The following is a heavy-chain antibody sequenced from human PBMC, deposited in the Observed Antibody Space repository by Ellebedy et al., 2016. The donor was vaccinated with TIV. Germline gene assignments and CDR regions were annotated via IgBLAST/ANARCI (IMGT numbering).Heavy chain of an antibody. CDR2: IYSGGST. CDR3: AGGTY. J-gene: IGHJ4*02. V-gene: IGHV3-53*01. Sequence: PGGSLRLSCAASGFSVGNFYTTWVRQPPGKGLEWLAIIYSGGSTYYADSVKGRFTISRDITKNTVYLQMNSLRDDDTAVYYCAGGTYWGQGTLVTVSS. CDR1: GFSVGNFY.